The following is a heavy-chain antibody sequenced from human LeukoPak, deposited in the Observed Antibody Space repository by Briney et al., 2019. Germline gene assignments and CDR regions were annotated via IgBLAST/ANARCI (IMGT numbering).Heavy chain of an antibody. CDR3: AKDSGSSWYYYYYMDV. J-gene: IGHJ6*03. Sequence: GGSLRLSCAASGFTFSSYSMNWVRQAPGKGLEWVSYISSSSSTIYYADSVKGRFTISRDNSKNTLYLQMNSLRAEDTAVYYCAKDSGSSWYYYYYMDVWGKGTTVTVSS. V-gene: IGHV3-48*01. CDR1: GFTFSSYS. D-gene: IGHD6-13*01. CDR2: ISSSSSTI.